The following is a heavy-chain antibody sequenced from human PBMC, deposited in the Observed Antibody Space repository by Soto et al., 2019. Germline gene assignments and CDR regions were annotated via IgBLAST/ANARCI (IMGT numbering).Heavy chain of an antibody. J-gene: IGHJ6*03. CDR2: IIPILGIA. CDR1: GGTFSSYT. CDR3: ARDSGGYYYYMDV. D-gene: IGHD6-25*01. Sequence: ASVKVSCKASGGTFSSYTISWVRQAPGQGLEWMGRIIPILGIANYAQKFQGRVTITADKSTSTAYMELSSLRSEDTAVYYCARDSGGYYYYMDVWGKGTTVTVSS. V-gene: IGHV1-69*04.